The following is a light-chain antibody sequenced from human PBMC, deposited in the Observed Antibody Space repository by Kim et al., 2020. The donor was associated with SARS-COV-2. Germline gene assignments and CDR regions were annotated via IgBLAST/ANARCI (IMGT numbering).Light chain of an antibody. CDR1: TLPNQY. Sequence: SYELTQPPSMSVSPGQTSKITCSGRTLPNQYLHLYQQKPGQAPVLVIYQDTERPSGIPERFSGSSSGTRVTLTISGVQAEDEADYYCQSADSTGAYVVFGGGTQLTVL. V-gene: IGLV3-25*03. CDR2: QDT. J-gene: IGLJ3*02. CDR3: QSADSTGAYVV.